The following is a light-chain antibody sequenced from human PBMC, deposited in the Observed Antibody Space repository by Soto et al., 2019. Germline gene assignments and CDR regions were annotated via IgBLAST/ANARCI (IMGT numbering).Light chain of an antibody. V-gene: IGKV3-15*01. J-gene: IGKJ1*01. CDR1: QSIGDT. CDR2: GAS. Sequence: EIVLTQSPATLSVSPGGRATLSCRASQSIGDTLAWYQLKPGQAPRLLIYGASSRVTGFPARFSGSGSGTDFTITISSLQSDDFEAYDCQQYDNWPWTFGQGTKVDIK. CDR3: QQYDNWPWT.